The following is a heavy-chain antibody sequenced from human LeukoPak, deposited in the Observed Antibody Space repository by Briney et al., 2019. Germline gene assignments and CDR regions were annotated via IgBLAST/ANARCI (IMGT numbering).Heavy chain of an antibody. CDR2: INSDGSST. Sequence: GGSLRLSCAASVFTFSSYWMHWVRHALGKGLVWVSRINSDGSSTSYTDSVRGLFTISRDNAKNTLYLQMNGLRAEDTAVYYCAREVYSSIPYWGQGTLVTVSS. D-gene: IGHD6-13*01. CDR3: AREVYSSIPY. J-gene: IGHJ4*02. V-gene: IGHV3-74*01. CDR1: VFTFSSYW.